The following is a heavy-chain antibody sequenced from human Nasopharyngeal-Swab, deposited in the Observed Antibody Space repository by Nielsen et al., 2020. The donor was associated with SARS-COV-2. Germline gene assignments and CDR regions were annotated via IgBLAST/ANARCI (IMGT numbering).Heavy chain of an antibody. CDR3: AREVVTMIVVTHYYYGMDV. CDR1: GFTFSSYW. D-gene: IGHD3-22*01. J-gene: IGHJ6*02. CDR2: IKQDGSEK. V-gene: IGHV3-7*01. Sequence: GGSLRLSCAASGFTFSSYWMSWVRQAPGEGLEWVANIKQDGSEKYYVDSVKGRFTISRDNAKNSLYLQMNSLRAEDTAVYYCAREVVTMIVVTHYYYGMDVWGQGTTVTVSS.